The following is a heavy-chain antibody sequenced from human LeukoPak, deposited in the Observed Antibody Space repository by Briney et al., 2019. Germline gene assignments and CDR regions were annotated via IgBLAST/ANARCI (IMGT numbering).Heavy chain of an antibody. V-gene: IGHV3-21*01. CDR1: GFTFSSYS. J-gene: IGHJ6*03. CDR2: ISSSSSYI. D-gene: IGHD1-14*01. Sequence: GGSLRLSCAASGFTFSSYSMNWVRQAPGKGLEWVSSISSSSSYIYYADSVKGRFTISRDNAKNSLYLQMNSLRAEDTAVYYCARGTPQKGYYYYYYMDVWGKGTTVTVSS. CDR3: ARGTPQKGYYYYYYMDV.